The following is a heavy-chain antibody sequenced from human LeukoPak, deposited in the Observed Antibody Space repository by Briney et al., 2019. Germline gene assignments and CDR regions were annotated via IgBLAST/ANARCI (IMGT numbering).Heavy chain of an antibody. J-gene: IGHJ5*02. V-gene: IGHV3-33*06. CDR2: IWYDGSNK. D-gene: IGHD6-6*01. CDR3: AKVDSSSSRGSFDP. CDR1: GFTFSSYG. Sequence: GGSLRLSCAASGFTFSSYGMHWVRQAPGKGLEWVAVIWYDGSNKHYADSVKGRFTISRDNSKNTLYLQMNSLRAEDTAAYYCAKVDSSSSRGSFDPWGQGTLVTVSS.